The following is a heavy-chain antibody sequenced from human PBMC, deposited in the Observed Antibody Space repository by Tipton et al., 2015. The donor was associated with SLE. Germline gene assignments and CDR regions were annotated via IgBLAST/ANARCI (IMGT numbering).Heavy chain of an antibody. Sequence: LRLSCTVSGGSISSSSYYWGWIRQPPGKGLEWIGSIYYSGSTYYNPSLKSRVTISVDTSKNQFSLKLSSVTAADTAVYYCARQGRFLEWLLSDAFDIWGQGTMVTVSS. J-gene: IGHJ3*02. CDR3: ARQGRFLEWLLSDAFDI. V-gene: IGHV4-39*01. CDR2: IYYSGST. CDR1: GGSISSSSYY. D-gene: IGHD3-3*01.